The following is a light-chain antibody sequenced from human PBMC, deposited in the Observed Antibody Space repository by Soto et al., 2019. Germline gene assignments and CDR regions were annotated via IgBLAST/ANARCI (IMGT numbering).Light chain of an antibody. CDR3: CSYAGSSTYV. Sequence: QSALTQPASVSGSPGQSITISCTGTSSDVGGYNLVSWYQQHPGKAPKLMIYEDSKRPSGVSNRFSGSKSSNTASLTISGLQAEDEADYYCCSYAGSSTYVFGTGTKVTVL. CDR2: EDS. V-gene: IGLV2-23*01. CDR1: SSDVGGYNL. J-gene: IGLJ1*01.